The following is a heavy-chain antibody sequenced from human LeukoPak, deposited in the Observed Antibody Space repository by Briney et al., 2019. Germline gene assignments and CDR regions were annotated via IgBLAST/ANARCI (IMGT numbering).Heavy chain of an antibody. V-gene: IGHV1-46*01. D-gene: IGHD4-17*01. J-gene: IGHJ6*03. CDR2: INPSGGST. CDR3: ARAGPYGNYYYYYMDV. CDR1: GYTFTSYY. Sequence: ASVRVSCKASGYTFTSYYMHWVRQAPGQGLEWMGIINPSGGSTSYAQKFQGRVTMTRDMSTSTVYMELSRLRSEDTAVYYCARAGPYGNYYYYYMDVWGKGTTVTVSS.